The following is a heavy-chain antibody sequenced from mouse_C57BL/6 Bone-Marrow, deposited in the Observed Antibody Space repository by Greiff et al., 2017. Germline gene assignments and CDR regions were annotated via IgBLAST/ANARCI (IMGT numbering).Heavy chain of an antibody. CDR2: IDPANGNT. V-gene: IGHV14-3*01. D-gene: IGHD1-1*01. CDR3: ARLRLLRYLWFAY. Sequence: VQLQQSVAELVRPGASVKLSCTASGFNIKNTYMHWVKQRPEQGLEWIGRIDPANGNTKYAPKFQGKATITADTSSNTAYLQLSSLTSEEPAIYYCARLRLLRYLWFAYWGQGTLVTVSA. CDR1: GFNIKNTY. J-gene: IGHJ3*01.